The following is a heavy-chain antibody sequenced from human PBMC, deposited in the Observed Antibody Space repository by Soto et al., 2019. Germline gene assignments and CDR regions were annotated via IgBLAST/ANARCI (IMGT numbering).Heavy chain of an antibody. CDR3: ARELSGYYLTFDL. D-gene: IGHD1-26*01. CDR1: GFTFSDHF. CDR2: MTPSGSSR. Sequence: QVQLVESGGDLVKPGGSLRLSCAASGFTFSDHFMRWIRQAPGKGLEWISYMTPSGSSRSYADSVKGRFTISRDNAKNSLYLQMNSLRGYDPAVYYCARELSGYYLTFDLWGQGTMVTVSS. V-gene: IGHV3-11*01. J-gene: IGHJ3*01.